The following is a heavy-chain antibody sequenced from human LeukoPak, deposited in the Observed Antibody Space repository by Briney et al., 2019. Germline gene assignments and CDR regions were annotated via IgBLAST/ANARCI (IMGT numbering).Heavy chain of an antibody. CDR1: GFTFSGYW. CDR2: IKKDGSEK. D-gene: IGHD2-15*01. V-gene: IGHV3-7*01. J-gene: IGHJ4*02. Sequence: GGSLRLSCAASGFTFSGYWMSWVRQAPGKGLEWVANIKKDGSEKYFMDSVKGRFTISRDNAKNSLYLQMNRLRVEDMAVYYCARDGSSFDYWGQGTLVTVSS. CDR3: ARDGSSFDY.